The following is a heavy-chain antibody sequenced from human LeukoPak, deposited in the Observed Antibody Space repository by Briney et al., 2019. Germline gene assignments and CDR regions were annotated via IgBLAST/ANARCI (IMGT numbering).Heavy chain of an antibody. D-gene: IGHD2-2*02. V-gene: IGHV3-74*01. CDR3: ARDNTYIFDF. CDR1: GFSFSSYW. J-gene: IGHJ4*02. Sequence: GGSLRLSCGVSGFSFSSYWMNWVRQAPGKGLVWVAHINTDGRTTTYADSVKGRFTVARDNAKNTLYLEMNRLRAEDTAVYYCARDNTYIFDFWGQGTQVTVSS. CDR2: INTDGRTT.